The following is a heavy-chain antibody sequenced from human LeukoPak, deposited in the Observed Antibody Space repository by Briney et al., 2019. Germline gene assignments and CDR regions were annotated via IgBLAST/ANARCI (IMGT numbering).Heavy chain of an antibody. D-gene: IGHD3-3*01. CDR2: IKQDGSEK. J-gene: IGHJ4*02. CDR1: GFTFSSYW. V-gene: IGHV3-7*01. CDR3: ARGAPPWVFGVLTEYYFDY. Sequence: SGGSLRLSCAASGFTFSSYWMSWVRQAPGKGLEWVANIKQDGSEKYYVDSVKGRFTISRDNAKNSLYLQMNSLRAEDTAVYYCARGAPPWVFGVLTEYYFDYWGQGTLVTVSS.